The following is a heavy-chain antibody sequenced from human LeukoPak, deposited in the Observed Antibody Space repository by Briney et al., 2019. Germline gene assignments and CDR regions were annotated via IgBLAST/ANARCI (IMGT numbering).Heavy chain of an antibody. CDR2: ISGSGVST. V-gene: IGHV3-23*01. J-gene: IGHJ4*02. CDR3: AKEQAVGSYYDSSGYYFYGY. Sequence: GGSLRLSCAASGFTFSSYAMSWVRQVPGKGLEWVSAISGSGVSTYYADSVKGRFTISRDNSKNTLYLQMNSLRAEDTAVYYCAKEQAVGSYYDSSGYYFYGYWGQGTLVTVSS. CDR1: GFTFSSYA. D-gene: IGHD3-22*01.